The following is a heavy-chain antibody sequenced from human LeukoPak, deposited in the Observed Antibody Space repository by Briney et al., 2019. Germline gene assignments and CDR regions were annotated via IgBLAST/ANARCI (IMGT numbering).Heavy chain of an antibody. CDR2: ISSSSSYI. Sequence: GGSLRLSCAASGFTFSSYSMNWVRQAPGKGLEWVSSISSSSSYIYYADSVKGRFTISRDNAKNSLYLQMNSLRAEDTAVYYCAKDQWVRAARPYYFDYWGQGTLVTVSS. CDR1: GFTFSSYS. D-gene: IGHD6-6*01. CDR3: AKDQWVRAARPYYFDY. J-gene: IGHJ4*02. V-gene: IGHV3-21*01.